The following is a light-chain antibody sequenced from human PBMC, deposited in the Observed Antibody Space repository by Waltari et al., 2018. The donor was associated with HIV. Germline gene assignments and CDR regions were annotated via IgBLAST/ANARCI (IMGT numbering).Light chain of an antibody. J-gene: IGLJ2*01. Sequence: QSVLRQPPSASGTPGQRVTISCSGSRSNIGSNNVNWYQQLPGTAPKLLNYSNNRRPSGVPDRFSGSKSGTSASLAISGLQAEDEADYYCSAWDDNVNALFGGGTKLTVL. V-gene: IGLV1-44*01. CDR3: SAWDDNVNAL. CDR1: RSNIGSNN. CDR2: SNN.